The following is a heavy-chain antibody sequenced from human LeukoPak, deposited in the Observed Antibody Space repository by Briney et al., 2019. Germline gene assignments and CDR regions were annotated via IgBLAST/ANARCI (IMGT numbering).Heavy chain of an antibody. CDR3: AKGYTTVVTLDY. CDR2: INNDGSIT. J-gene: IGHJ4*02. CDR1: EFTISRYW. D-gene: IGHD4-23*01. Sequence: LPGGSLRLSCAASEFTISRYWMHWVRQAPGKGLVWVSNINNDGSITTYADSVKGRFTISRDNVKNTLFLQMNSLGAEDTALYYCAKGYTTVVTLDYWGQGTLVTVSS. V-gene: IGHV3-74*01.